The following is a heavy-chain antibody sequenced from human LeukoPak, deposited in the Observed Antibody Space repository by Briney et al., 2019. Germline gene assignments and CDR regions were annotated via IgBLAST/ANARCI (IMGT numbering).Heavy chain of an antibody. CDR3: ARTDTAWTTVVSPDAEYFQH. D-gene: IGHD4-23*01. CDR2: ISSSGSTM. J-gene: IGHJ1*01. CDR1: GFSFSDYY. Sequence: GGSLRLSCAASGFSFSDYYMSWIRQAPGKGLEWISYISSSGSTMFYADSVKGRFTISRDNAKNSLYLQTNSLRVEGTAVYYCARTDTAWTTVVSPDAEYFQHWGQGTLATVSS. V-gene: IGHV3-11*04.